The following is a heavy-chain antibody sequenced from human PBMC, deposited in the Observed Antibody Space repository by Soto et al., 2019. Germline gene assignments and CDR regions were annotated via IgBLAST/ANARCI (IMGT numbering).Heavy chain of an antibody. V-gene: IGHV2-5*02. CDR3: AYLPCSGGSCYWFSFSGMDV. J-gene: IGHJ6*02. D-gene: IGHD2-15*01. CDR1: GFSLSTSGVG. Sequence: QITLKESGPPLVKPTQTLTLTCTFSGFSLSTSGVGVAWIRQPPGQALEWLALIYWDDDKRYRPSLESRLTITKDTSKNQVVLTMTHMDYVDTATYYCAYLPCSGGSCYWFSFSGMDVWGQGTTVTVSS. CDR2: IYWDDDK.